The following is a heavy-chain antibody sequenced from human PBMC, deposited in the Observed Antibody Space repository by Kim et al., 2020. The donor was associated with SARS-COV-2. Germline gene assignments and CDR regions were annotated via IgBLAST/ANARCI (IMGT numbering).Heavy chain of an antibody. J-gene: IGHJ2*01. D-gene: IGHD5-12*01. Sequence: GGSLRLSCSASGFTFSNHIMHWVRQAPGMGLEDVSGITSNGGSTYYVDSVKGRFTTSRDTSRNTLYLQMGSLRVEDTAIYYCVRGNDIMATRDRYFDLWGRGALVSVSS. CDR3: VRGNDIMATRDRYFDL. CDR1: GFTFSNHI. V-gene: IGHV3-64D*06. CDR2: ITSNGGST.